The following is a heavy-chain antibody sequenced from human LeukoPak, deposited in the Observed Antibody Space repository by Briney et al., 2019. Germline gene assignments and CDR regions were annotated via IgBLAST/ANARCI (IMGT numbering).Heavy chain of an antibody. V-gene: IGHV4-39*07. J-gene: IGHJ3*02. CDR3: ARGRSSGWWNAFDI. D-gene: IGHD6-19*01. CDR2: IYHSGST. CDR1: GGSISSSSYY. Sequence: PSETLSLTCTVSGGSISSSSYYWGWIRQPPGKGLEWIGSIYHSGSTYYNPSLKSRVTISVDTSKNQFSLKLSSVTAADTAVYYCARGRSSGWWNAFDIWGQGTMDTVSS.